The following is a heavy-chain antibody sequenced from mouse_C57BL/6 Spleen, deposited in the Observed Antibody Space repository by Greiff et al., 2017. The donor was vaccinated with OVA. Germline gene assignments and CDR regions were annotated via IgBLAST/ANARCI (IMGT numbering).Heavy chain of an antibody. CDR2: IYPGDGDT. CDR1: GYAFSSYW. Sequence: VQLQQSGAELVKPGASVKISCKASGYAFSSYWMNWVKQRPGKGLEWIGQIYPGDGDTNYNGKFKGKATLTADKSSSTAYMPLSSLTSEDSAVYFCARRGYYGSFYAMDYWGQGTSVTVSS. V-gene: IGHV1-80*01. CDR3: ARRGYYGSFYAMDY. D-gene: IGHD1-1*01. J-gene: IGHJ4*01.